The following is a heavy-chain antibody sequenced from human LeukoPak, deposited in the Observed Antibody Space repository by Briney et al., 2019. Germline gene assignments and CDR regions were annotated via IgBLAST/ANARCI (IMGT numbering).Heavy chain of an antibody. CDR2: ISYDGSNK. D-gene: IGHD2-2*01. J-gene: IGHJ4*02. Sequence: GGSLRLSCAASGFTFSSYGMHWVRQAPGKGLEWVAVISYDGSNKYYADSVKGRFTISRDNSKNTPYLQMNSLRAEDTAVYYCAKDPHIVVVPAAVPDYWGQGTLVTVSS. CDR1: GFTFSSYG. V-gene: IGHV3-30*18. CDR3: AKDPHIVVVPAAVPDY.